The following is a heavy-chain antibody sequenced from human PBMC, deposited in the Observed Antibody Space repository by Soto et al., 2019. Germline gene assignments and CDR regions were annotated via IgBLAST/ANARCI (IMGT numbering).Heavy chain of an antibody. V-gene: IGHV4-34*01. J-gene: IGHJ4*02. CDR3: ARVLNYYDSSGYYYVPQWTYDY. CDR2: INHSGST. D-gene: IGHD3-22*01. CDR1: GGSFSGYY. Sequence: PSETLSLTCAVYGGSFSGYYWSWIRQPPGKGLEWIGEINHSGSTNYNPSLKSRVTISVDTSKNQFSLKLSSVTAADTAVYYCARVLNYYDSSGYYYVPQWTYDYWGQGTLVTVSS.